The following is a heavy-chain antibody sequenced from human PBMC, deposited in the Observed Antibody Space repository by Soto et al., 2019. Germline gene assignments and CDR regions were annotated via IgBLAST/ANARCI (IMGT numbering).Heavy chain of an antibody. D-gene: IGHD6-19*01. J-gene: IGHJ4*02. Sequence: GGSLRLSCAASGFTFSSYSMNWVRQAPGKGLEWVSYISSSSSTIYYADSVKGRFTISRDNAKNSLYLQMNSLRAEDTAVYYCARADSPVAGLFDYWGQGTLVTVSS. CDR3: ARADSPVAGLFDY. CDR1: GFTFSSYS. V-gene: IGHV3-48*01. CDR2: ISSSSSTI.